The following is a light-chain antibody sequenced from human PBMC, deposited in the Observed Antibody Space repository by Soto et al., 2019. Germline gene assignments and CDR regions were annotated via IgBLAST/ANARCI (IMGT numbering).Light chain of an antibody. CDR1: QSVRSSY. J-gene: IGKJ5*01. CDR3: QQYGSAPIT. Sequence: EIVLTQSPGTLSLSPGERATLSCRASQSVRSSYLAWYQQKPGQAPRLLIYGASSRATGIPDRFSSSGSGTDFTLTISRLEPEDFAVYYCQQYGSAPITFGQGTRLEIK. V-gene: IGKV3-20*01. CDR2: GAS.